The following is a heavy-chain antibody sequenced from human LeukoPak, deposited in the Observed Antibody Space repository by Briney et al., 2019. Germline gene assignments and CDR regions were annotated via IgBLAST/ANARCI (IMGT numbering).Heavy chain of an antibody. CDR1: GFTFSSYA. CDR2: ISGSGGST. D-gene: IGHD1-26*01. Sequence: GGSLRLSCAASGFTFSSYAMSWVRQAPGKGLEWVSAISGSGGSTYYADSVKGRFTISRDNSKNSLYLQMNSLRAEDTALYHCARVRSGPNGIAHFGYWGQGTLVTVSS. J-gene: IGHJ4*02. V-gene: IGHV3-23*01. CDR3: ARVRSGPNGIAHFGY.